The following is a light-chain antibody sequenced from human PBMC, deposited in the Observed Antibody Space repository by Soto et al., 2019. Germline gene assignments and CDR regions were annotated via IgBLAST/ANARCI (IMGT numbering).Light chain of an antibody. CDR2: WAS. J-gene: IGKJ1*01. CDR3: QQYHSNPQT. V-gene: IGKV4-1*01. CDR1: QSVLYSSNNKNY. Sequence: DIVMTQSPDSLAVSLGERATINCKSSQSVLYSSNNKNYLAWYQQKPGQPPKLLIYWASTRESGVPGRFSGSGLGPDFTLTISSLQAEDVAVYYCQQYHSNPQTFGQGTKVQIK.